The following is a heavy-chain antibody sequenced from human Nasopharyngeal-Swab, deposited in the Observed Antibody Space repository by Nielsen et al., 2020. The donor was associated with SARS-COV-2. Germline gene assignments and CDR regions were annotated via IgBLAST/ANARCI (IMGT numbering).Heavy chain of an antibody. CDR3: ARDSYYYDSSGYYRYYYYYGMDV. D-gene: IGHD3-22*01. J-gene: IGHJ6*02. CDR2: IYSGGST. CDR1: GFTVSSNY. Sequence: ESLKISCAASGFTVSSNYMSWVRQAPGKGLEWVSVIYSGGSTYYADSVKGRFTISRDNSKNTLYLQMNSLRAEDTAVYYCARDSYYYDSSGYYRYYYYYGMDVWGQGTTVTVSS. V-gene: IGHV3-66*01.